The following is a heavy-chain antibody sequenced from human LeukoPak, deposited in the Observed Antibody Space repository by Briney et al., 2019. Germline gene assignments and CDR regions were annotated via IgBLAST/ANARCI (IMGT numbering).Heavy chain of an antibody. CDR1: GGSISSGSHY. CDR2: IYYSGNS. J-gene: IGHJ4*02. Sequence: LETLSLTCTVSGGSISSGSHYWGWIRQPPGKELEWIGNIYYSGNSYYNPSLKSRVTISVDASKNQFSLNLSSVTAADTAVYHCARLSYGSGSHYNFYFDFWGQGTLVTVSA. V-gene: IGHV4-39*01. CDR3: ARLSYGSGSHYNFYFDF. D-gene: IGHD3-10*01.